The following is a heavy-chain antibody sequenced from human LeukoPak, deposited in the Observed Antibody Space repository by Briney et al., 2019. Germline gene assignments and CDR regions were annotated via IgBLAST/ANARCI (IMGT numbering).Heavy chain of an antibody. D-gene: IGHD5-12*01. J-gene: IGHJ4*02. CDR3: ARGRGXXXFDF. CDR1: GSAISSGTNS. Sequence: SQTLSLTCGVSGSAISSGTNSWSWIRKPPGKGLEWIGYIYHSGSTHYNPSLKGRLTISVDRSKNQFSLKLRSVTAADTAVYYCARGRGXXXFDFWGQGTLVTVSS. V-gene: IGHV4-30-2*01. CDR2: IYHSGST.